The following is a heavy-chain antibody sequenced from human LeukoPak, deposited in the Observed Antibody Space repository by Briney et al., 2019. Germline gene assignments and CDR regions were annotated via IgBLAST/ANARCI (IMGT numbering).Heavy chain of an antibody. J-gene: IGHJ4*02. V-gene: IGHV5-51*01. Sequence: GESLKISCKGAGYNFTSYWIGWVRPMPGKGLEWMGVIYPGDSHTRYSPSFQGQGTISADKSISTAYLQWNSLKASDTAIYYCTRSPDIDILTGYSRYYFDYWGQGTLVTVSS. CDR2: IYPGDSHT. CDR3: TRSPDIDILTGYSRYYFDY. CDR1: GYNFTSYW. D-gene: IGHD3-9*01.